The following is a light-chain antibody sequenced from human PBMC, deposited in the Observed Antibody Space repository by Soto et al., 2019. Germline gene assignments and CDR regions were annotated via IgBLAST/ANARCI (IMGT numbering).Light chain of an antibody. CDR1: SSNIGAGYD. CDR3: QSYDSSQSAL. Sequence: QSVLTQPPSVSGAPGQRVTISCTGSSSNIGAGYDVHWYQQLPGTAPKLLIYGNSNRPSGVPDRFSGSKSGTSASLAITGLQAEDEADYYCQSYDSSQSALFGGGTEVTVL. CDR2: GNS. V-gene: IGLV1-40*01. J-gene: IGLJ3*02.